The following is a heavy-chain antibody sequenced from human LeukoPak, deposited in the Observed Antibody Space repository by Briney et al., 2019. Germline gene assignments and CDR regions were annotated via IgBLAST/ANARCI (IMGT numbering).Heavy chain of an antibody. Sequence: PGGSLRLSCAASGFTFSSYGMHWVRQAPGKGLEWVAVISYDGSNKYYADSVKGRFTISRDNSKNTLYLQMNSLRAEDTAVYYCAKDVGAGDYDILTAEDAFDIWGQGTMVTVSS. V-gene: IGHV3-30*18. CDR3: AKDVGAGDYDILTAEDAFDI. CDR1: GFTFSSYG. CDR2: ISYDGSNK. J-gene: IGHJ3*02. D-gene: IGHD3-9*01.